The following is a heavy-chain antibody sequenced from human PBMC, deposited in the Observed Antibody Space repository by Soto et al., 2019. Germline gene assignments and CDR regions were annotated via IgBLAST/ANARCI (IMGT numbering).Heavy chain of an antibody. CDR2: LHHGGST. Sequence: KPSETLSLTCDVSRYSINNNNWWSWVRQPPGGGLEWIGELHHGGSTNYNPSLGSRVTFSVDISKNQFFLKLSSVTAADTAVYYCTKNCAYDLDYWGQGTLVAVSS. CDR3: TKNCAYDLDY. J-gene: IGHJ4*02. CDR1: RYSINNNNW. D-gene: IGHD5-12*01. V-gene: IGHV4-4*02.